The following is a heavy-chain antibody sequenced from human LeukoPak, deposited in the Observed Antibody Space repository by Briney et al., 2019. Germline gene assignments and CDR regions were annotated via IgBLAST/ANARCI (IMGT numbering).Heavy chain of an antibody. CDR3: ARESLNYYDTSGYVDY. CDR1: GFTFSDYY. CDR2: ISSSGSTI. D-gene: IGHD3-22*01. Sequence: GGSLRLSCAASGFTFSDYYMSWIRQAPGKGLEWVSYISSSGSTIYYADFVKGRFTISRDNAKNSLYLQMNSLRAEDTAVYYCARESLNYYDTSGYVDYWGQGTRVTVSS. J-gene: IGHJ4*02. V-gene: IGHV3-11*01.